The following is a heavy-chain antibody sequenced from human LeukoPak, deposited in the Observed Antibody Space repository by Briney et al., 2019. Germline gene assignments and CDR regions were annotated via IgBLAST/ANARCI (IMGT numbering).Heavy chain of an antibody. CDR3: ARAGEDGSGSYYPYYYYYYMDV. D-gene: IGHD3-10*01. V-gene: IGHV7-4-1*02. Sequence: ASVKVSCKASGYTFTSYAMNWVRQAPGQGLEWMGWINTNTGNPTYAQGFTGRFVFSLDTSVSTAYLQISSLKAEDTAVYYCARAGEDGSGSYYPYYYYYYMDVWGKGTTVTVSS. CDR1: GYTFTSYA. J-gene: IGHJ6*03. CDR2: INTNTGNP.